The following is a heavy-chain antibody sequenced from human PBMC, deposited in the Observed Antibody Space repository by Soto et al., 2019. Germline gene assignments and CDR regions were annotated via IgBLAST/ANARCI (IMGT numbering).Heavy chain of an antibody. CDR3: ARKDSGYTDYMDV. V-gene: IGHV4-31*03. Sequence: SETLSLTCTVSGGSISSGGYYWSWIRQHPGKGLEWIGYIYYSGSTYYNPSLKSRVTMSVDTSENQFSLRLSSVTAADTAVYYCARKDSGYTDYMDVWGKGTTVTVSS. CDR1: GGSISSGGYY. D-gene: IGHD5-12*01. CDR2: IYYSGST. J-gene: IGHJ6*03.